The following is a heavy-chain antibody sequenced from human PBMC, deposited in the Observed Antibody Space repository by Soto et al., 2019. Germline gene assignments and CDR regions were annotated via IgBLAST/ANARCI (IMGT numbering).Heavy chain of an antibody. V-gene: IGHV3-21*01. CDR3: ASATVVAATFDF. Sequence: EVQLVESGGGLVKPGGSLTLSCAASGFAFRSYNMNWVRQAPGKGLEWVAAISSVSSNIYYADSVKGRFTISRDNAKNSRFLQMDSLRAEDSAVYYCASATVVAATFDFWGQGPLVTVSS. CDR1: GFAFRSYN. D-gene: IGHD2-15*01. CDR2: ISSVSSNI. J-gene: IGHJ4*02.